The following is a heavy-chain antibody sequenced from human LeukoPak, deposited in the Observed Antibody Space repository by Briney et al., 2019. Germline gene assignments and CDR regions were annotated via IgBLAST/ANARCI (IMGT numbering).Heavy chain of an antibody. J-gene: IGHJ3*02. CDR3: ARATHYDSSGYYYGAFDI. CDR2: IIPILGIA. Sequence: SGKVSCKASGGTFTSYAISWVRQAPGQGLEWMGRIIPILGIANYAQKFQGRVTITADKSTSTAYMELSSLRSEDTAVYYCARATHYDSSGYYYGAFDIWGQGTMVTVSS. CDR1: GGTFTSYA. V-gene: IGHV1-69*04. D-gene: IGHD3-22*01.